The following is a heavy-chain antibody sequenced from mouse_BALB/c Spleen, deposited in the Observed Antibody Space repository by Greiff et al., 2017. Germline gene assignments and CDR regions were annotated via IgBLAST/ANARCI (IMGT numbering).Heavy chain of an antibody. J-gene: IGHJ3*01. V-gene: IGHV5-6-4*01. CDR2: ISSGGSYT. D-gene: IGHD1-1*01. Sequence: VQLKESGGGLVKPGGSLKLSCAASGFTFSSYTMSWVRQTPEKRLEWVATISSGGSYTYYPDSVKGRFTISRDNAKNTLYLQMSSLKSEDTAMYYCTRAGSSPFAYWGQGTLVTVSA. CDR3: TRAGSSPFAY. CDR1: GFTFSSYT.